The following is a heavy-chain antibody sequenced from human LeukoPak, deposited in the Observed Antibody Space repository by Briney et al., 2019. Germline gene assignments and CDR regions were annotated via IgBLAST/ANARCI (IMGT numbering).Heavy chain of an antibody. Sequence: GGSLRLSCAASGFTFSDHYMSWIRQAPGKGLEWVSYISNSGRTIYYADSVKGRYTISRGNAENALYLQMNSLRAEDTAVYYCARVIATRPHYHYYMDVWGKGTTVTVSS. V-gene: IGHV3-11*04. CDR2: ISNSGRTI. D-gene: IGHD6-6*01. CDR1: GFTFSDHY. J-gene: IGHJ6*03. CDR3: ARVIATRPHYHYYMDV.